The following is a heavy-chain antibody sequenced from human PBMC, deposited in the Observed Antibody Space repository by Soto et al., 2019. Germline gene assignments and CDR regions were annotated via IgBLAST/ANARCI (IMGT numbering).Heavy chain of an antibody. CDR2: IIPIFGTA. V-gene: IGHV1-69*13. Sequence: RASVKVSCKASGGTFSSYAISWVRQAPGQGLEWMGGIIPIFGTANYAQKFQGRVTITADESTSTAYMELSSLRSEDTAVYYCASWPVVVTANYYYYGMDVWGQGTTVTVSS. D-gene: IGHD2-21*02. CDR3: ASWPVVVTANYYYYGMDV. J-gene: IGHJ6*02. CDR1: GGTFSSYA.